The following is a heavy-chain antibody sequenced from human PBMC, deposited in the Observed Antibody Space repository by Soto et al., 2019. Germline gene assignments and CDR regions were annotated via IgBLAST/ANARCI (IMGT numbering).Heavy chain of an antibody. CDR3: ATGGGYYDSSGYSSNFDY. Sequence: ASVKVSCKASGYTFTSYDINWVRQAPGQGLEWMGWMNPNSGNTGYAQKFQGRVTMTRNTSISTAYMELSSLRSEDTAVYYCATGGGYYDSSGYSSNFDYWGQGTLVTVSS. J-gene: IGHJ4*02. CDR2: MNPNSGNT. D-gene: IGHD3-22*01. V-gene: IGHV1-8*01. CDR1: GYTFTSYD.